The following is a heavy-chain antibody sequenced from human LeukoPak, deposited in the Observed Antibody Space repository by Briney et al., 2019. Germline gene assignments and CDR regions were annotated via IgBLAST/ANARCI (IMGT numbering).Heavy chain of an antibody. D-gene: IGHD4-23*01. CDR3: ARDRFGGMDV. V-gene: IGHV3-7*01. CDR1: GSTFSSHW. CDR2: IKEDGSEK. Sequence: GGSLRLSCAASGSTFSSHWMSWVRQAPGKGLEWVASIKEDGSEKYYVDSVKGRFSISRDDAKNSLHLQMNSLRGEDTAVYYCARDRFGGMDVWGKGTSVTVSS. J-gene: IGHJ6*04.